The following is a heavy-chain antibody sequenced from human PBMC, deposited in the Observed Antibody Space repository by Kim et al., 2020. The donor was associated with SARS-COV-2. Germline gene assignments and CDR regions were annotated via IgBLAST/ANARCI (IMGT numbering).Heavy chain of an antibody. CDR2: IYYSGST. V-gene: IGHV4-59*12. D-gene: IGHD3-16*02. J-gene: IGHJ6*02. CDR3: ARDPTGGGYTGGYYYYGMDV. Sequence: SETLSLTCTVSGGSISSYYWSWIRQPPGKGLEWIGYIYYSGSTNYNPSLKSRVTISVDTSKNQFSLKLSSVTAADTAVYYCARDPTGGGYTGGYYYYGMDVWGQGTTVTVSS. CDR1: GGSISSYY.